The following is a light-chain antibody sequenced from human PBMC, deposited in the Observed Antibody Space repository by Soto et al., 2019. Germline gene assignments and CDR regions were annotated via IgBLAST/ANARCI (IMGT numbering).Light chain of an antibody. CDR1: QSVSSNY. CDR3: QQYGSSPPT. J-gene: IGKJ1*01. CDR2: GAS. V-gene: IGKV3-20*01. Sequence: EIVLTQSPGTLSLSPGARAPLSCRASQSVSSNYLAWFQQKPGQGPRLLIYGASSRATGTPDRFSGSGSGTDFTLTINRLEPEDFALYYCQQYGSSPPTFGQGTKVDIK.